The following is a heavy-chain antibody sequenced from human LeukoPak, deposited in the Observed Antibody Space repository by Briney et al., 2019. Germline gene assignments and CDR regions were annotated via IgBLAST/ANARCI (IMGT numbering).Heavy chain of an antibody. V-gene: IGHV3-23*01. CDR1: GFTFSSYV. J-gene: IGHJ4*02. Sequence: PGGSLRLSCAASGFTFSSYVMSWVRQAPGKGLEWVSAISGSGGSTYYADSVKGRLTISRDNSKNTLYLQMNSLRAEDTAVYYCAKAADVLLWFGEPGGYYFDYWGQGTLVTVSS. CDR3: AKAADVLLWFGEPGGYYFDY. CDR2: ISGSGGST. D-gene: IGHD3-10*01.